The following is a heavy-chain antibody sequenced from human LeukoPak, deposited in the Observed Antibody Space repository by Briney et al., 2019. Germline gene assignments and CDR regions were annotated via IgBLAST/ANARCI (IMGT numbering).Heavy chain of an antibody. CDR2: MNPNSGNT. Sequence: ASVKVSCKASGYTFTSYDINWVRQATGQGLEWMGWMNPNSGNTGYAQKFQGRVTMTRNTSISTAYMELSSLRSEDTAVYYCARAPGVAGTYYYYGMDVWGQGTTVTVPS. CDR1: GYTFTSYD. D-gene: IGHD6-19*01. V-gene: IGHV1-8*01. J-gene: IGHJ6*02. CDR3: ARAPGVAGTYYYYGMDV.